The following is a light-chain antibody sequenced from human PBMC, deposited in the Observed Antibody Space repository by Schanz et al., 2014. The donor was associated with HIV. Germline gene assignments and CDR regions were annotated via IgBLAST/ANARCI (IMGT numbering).Light chain of an antibody. CDR2: DTT. CDR1: NGAVTSGHF. Sequence: QAVVTQEPSVTVSPGGTVTLTCGSSNGAVTSGHFPYWFQQKPGHAPRTLIYDTTNRHSWTPARFSGSLLGGKAALTLSGAQPEDEAEYYCLLSYSGARLVRFGGGTKLTVL. CDR3: LLSYSGARLVR. J-gene: IGLJ2*01. V-gene: IGLV7-46*01.